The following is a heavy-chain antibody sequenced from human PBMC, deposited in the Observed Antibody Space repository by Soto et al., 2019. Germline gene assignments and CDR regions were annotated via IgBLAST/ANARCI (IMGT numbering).Heavy chain of an antibody. D-gene: IGHD7-27*01. Sequence: QVQLQESGPGLVKPSETLSLTCTVSNDSISTYYWTWIRQPPGKGLEWIGFIYYSGSTNYNPSLQSRVTISVDTSKNQFSLTMNSVTAADTAVYYCARTGRDWGARHYWGQGTLVTVSS. V-gene: IGHV4-59*08. CDR3: ARTGRDWGARHY. CDR1: NDSISTYY. CDR2: IYYSGST. J-gene: IGHJ4*02.